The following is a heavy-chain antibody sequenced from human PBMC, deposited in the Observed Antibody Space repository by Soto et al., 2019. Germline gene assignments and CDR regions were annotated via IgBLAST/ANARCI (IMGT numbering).Heavy chain of an antibody. Sequence: SETLSLTFNVSGGSISGDYWSWMRQPPGKGLEWIGYMYNTGSTVYNPSFKSRVTISVDTSKNQFSLKLNSVTAADTAVYYCARDLWGYCGTDCYPMDVWGQGTTVT. CDR1: GGSISGDY. J-gene: IGHJ6*02. CDR2: MYNTGST. CDR3: ARDLWGYCGTDCYPMDV. D-gene: IGHD2-21*02. V-gene: IGHV4-59*01.